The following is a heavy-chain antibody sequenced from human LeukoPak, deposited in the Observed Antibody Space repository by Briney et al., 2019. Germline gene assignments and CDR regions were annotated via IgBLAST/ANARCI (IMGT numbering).Heavy chain of an antibody. CDR1: GGTFSSYA. D-gene: IGHD3-10*01. CDR3: ATSWGYYYGSGSPTAVDY. V-gene: IGHV1-69*05. Sequence: SVKVSCKASGGTFSSYAISWVRQAPGQGLEWMGGIIPIFGTANYAQKFQGRVTITTDESTSTAYMELSSLRSEDTAVYYCATSWGYYYGSGSPTAVDYWGQGTLVTVSS. CDR2: IIPIFGTA. J-gene: IGHJ4*02.